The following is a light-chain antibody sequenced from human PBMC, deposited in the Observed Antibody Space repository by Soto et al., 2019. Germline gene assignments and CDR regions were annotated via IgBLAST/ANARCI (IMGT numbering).Light chain of an antibody. CDR3: QQYNSYSRM. V-gene: IGKV1-5*03. CDR2: KAS. J-gene: IGKJ1*01. Sequence: DIQMTQSPSTLSASVGDRVTITCRASQSISSWLAWYQQKPGKAPKLLIYKASSLESGVPSRFSGSGSGTEFTLTISSLQSDDFATYYCQQYNSYSRMFGQGTKVDIK. CDR1: QSISSW.